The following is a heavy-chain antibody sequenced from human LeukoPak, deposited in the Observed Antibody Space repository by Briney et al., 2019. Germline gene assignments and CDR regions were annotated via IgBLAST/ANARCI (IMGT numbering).Heavy chain of an antibody. V-gene: IGHV1-2*02. CDR2: IHPYSGGT. Sequence: ASVKVSCKTSGYIFSDYHMHWVRQVPGQGPEWMGWIHPYSGGTNYAQKFQGRLSMTRDMSISTAYMELNTLTSDDTAVHFCVRDKIAAAGGGAWGQGTLVTVSS. CDR1: GYIFSDYH. J-gene: IGHJ5*02. D-gene: IGHD6-25*01. CDR3: VRDKIAAAGGGA.